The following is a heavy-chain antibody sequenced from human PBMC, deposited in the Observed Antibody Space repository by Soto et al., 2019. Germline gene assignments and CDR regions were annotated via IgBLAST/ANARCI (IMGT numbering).Heavy chain of an antibody. Sequence: ASVKVSCKASGYTFTSYGISWVRQAPGQGPEWMGWISGYNGNTHYPQKFQGKVTMTTDTSTSTAYMELRSLRSDDTAVYYCAKADSNYAGRFSYYYLDFWANGTLVIVSS. CDR2: ISGYNGNT. CDR3: AKADSNYAGRFSYYYLDF. D-gene: IGHD4-4*01. J-gene: IGHJ6*03. V-gene: IGHV1-18*01. CDR1: GYTFTSYG.